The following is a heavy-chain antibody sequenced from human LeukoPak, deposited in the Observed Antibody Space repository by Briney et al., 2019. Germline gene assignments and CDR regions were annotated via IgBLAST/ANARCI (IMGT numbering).Heavy chain of an antibody. D-gene: IGHD3-10*01. CDR2: IYYSGST. V-gene: IGHV4-39*07. Sequence: SETLSLTCTVSGGSISSSNYYWGWIRQPPGKGLEWIGSIYYSGSTYYNPSLKSRVTISVDTSKNQFSLKLSSVTAADTAVYYCARTTMVRGTYYMDVWGKGTTVTISS. J-gene: IGHJ6*03. CDR1: GGSISSSNYY. CDR3: ARTTMVRGTYYMDV.